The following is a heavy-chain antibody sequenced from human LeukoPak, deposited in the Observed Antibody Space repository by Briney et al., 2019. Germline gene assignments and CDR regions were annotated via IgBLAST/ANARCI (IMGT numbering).Heavy chain of an antibody. V-gene: IGHV4-34*01. CDR2: INHSGST. D-gene: IGHD2-15*01. CDR1: GGSFSGYY. J-gene: IGHJ6*03. CDR3: ARTASGYCSGGSCYRGDYYYYMDV. Sequence: SETLSLTCAVYGGSFSGYYWSWIRQPPGNGLEWIGEINHSGSTNYNPSLKSRVTISVDTSKNQFSLKLSSVTAADTAVYYCARTASGYCSGGSCYRGDYYYYMDVWGKGTTVTVSS.